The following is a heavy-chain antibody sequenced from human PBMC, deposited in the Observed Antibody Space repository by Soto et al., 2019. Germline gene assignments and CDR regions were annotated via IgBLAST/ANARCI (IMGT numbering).Heavy chain of an antibody. CDR2: ISHSGNT. V-gene: IGHV4-59*11. J-gene: IGHJ4*02. Sequence: LSLTCTVSGGYISSHYWSWIRQPPGKGLEWIGCISHSGNTNYHPSLKSRVTISVDTSKNHFSLKLSSVTAADTAMYYCARQNYYNTTGYYYAFDYXGQGALVTVSS. CDR1: GGYISSHY. D-gene: IGHD3-22*01. CDR3: ARQNYYNTTGYYYAFDY.